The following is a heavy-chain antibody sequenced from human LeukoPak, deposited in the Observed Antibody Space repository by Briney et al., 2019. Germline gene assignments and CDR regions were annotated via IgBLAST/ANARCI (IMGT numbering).Heavy chain of an antibody. J-gene: IGHJ4*02. D-gene: IGHD5-24*01. CDR1: GGSISSSSYY. CDR3: ARSRGYNTLPFDY. Sequence: SSETLSLTCTVSGGSISSSSYYWGWIRQPPGKGLEWIGSIYYSGSTYYNPSLKSRVTISVDTSKNQFSLKLSSVTAADTAVYYCARSRGYNTLPFDYWGQGTLVTVSS. V-gene: IGHV4-39*07. CDR2: IYYSGST.